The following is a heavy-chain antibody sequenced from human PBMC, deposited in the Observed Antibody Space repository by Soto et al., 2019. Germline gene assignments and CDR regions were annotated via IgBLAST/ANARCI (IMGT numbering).Heavy chain of an antibody. V-gene: IGHV3-23*01. Sequence: EVQLLASGGGLVQPGGSLRLSCAASGFTFSSYAMNWVRQAPGKGLEWVSIISGSGDSTYYADSVKGRFTISRDNTKNTLYLQMNSLRAEDTAVYYCANKFFSGSGSYRGWFDPWGQGTLVTVSS. CDR2: ISGSGDST. CDR1: GFTFSSYA. D-gene: IGHD3-10*01. J-gene: IGHJ5*02. CDR3: ANKFFSGSGSYRGWFDP.